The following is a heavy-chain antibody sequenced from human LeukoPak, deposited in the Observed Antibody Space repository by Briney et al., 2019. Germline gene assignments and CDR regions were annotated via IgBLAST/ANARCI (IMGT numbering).Heavy chain of an antibody. Sequence: GGSLRLSCAASGFTFSSYSMNWVRQAPGKGLEWVSSISSSSSYIYYADSVKGRFTISRGNAKNSLYLQMNSLRAEDTAVYYCARDSSGYFSVGYYFDYWGQGTLVTVSS. J-gene: IGHJ4*02. D-gene: IGHD3-22*01. CDR3: ARDSSGYFSVGYYFDY. CDR1: GFTFSSYS. CDR2: ISSSSSYI. V-gene: IGHV3-21*01.